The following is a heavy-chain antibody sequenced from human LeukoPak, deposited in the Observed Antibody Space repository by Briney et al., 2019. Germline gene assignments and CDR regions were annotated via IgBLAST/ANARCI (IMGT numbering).Heavy chain of an antibody. CDR1: GGSISSGGYS. CDR3: ARYYYGSGTFDY. CDR2: IYHSGST. V-gene: IGHV4-30-2*01. Sequence: PSETLSLTCAVSGGSISSGGYSWSWIRQPPGKGLEWIGYIYHSGSTYYSPSLKSRVTISVDRSKNQFSLKLSSVTAADTAVYYCARYYYGSGTFDYWGQGTLVTVSS. J-gene: IGHJ4*02. D-gene: IGHD3-10*01.